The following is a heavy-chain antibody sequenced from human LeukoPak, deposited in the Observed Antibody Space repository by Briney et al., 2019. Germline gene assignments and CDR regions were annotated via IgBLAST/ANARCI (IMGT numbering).Heavy chain of an antibody. D-gene: IGHD6-13*01. Sequence: SQTLSLTCTVSGGSISSGGYYWSWIRQHPGKGLEWIGYIYYSGSTYYNPSLKSRVTISVDTSKNHFSLRLSSVTAADTAVYYCARLSLAAENYWGQGNLVTVSS. J-gene: IGHJ4*02. CDR3: ARLSLAAENY. CDR2: IYYSGST. V-gene: IGHV4-31*03. CDR1: GGSISSGGYY.